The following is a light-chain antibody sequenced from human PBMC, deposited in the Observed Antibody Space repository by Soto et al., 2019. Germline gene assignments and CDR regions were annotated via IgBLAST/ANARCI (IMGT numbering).Light chain of an antibody. V-gene: IGLV1-40*01. CDR2: GNI. Sequence: QSALTQPPSVSGAPGQRVTISCTGSSSNIGAFYDVHWYQQLPGTAPKLLIYGNINRPSGVPDRFSGSKSGTSASLAITGLQAEDEADYYCQSYDSSLSGWVFGGGTKLTVL. CDR3: QSYDSSLSGWV. J-gene: IGLJ3*02. CDR1: SSNIGAFYD.